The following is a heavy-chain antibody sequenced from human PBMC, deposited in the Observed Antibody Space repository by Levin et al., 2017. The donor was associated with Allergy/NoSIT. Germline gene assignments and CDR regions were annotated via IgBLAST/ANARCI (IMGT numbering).Heavy chain of an antibody. J-gene: IGHJ6*03. V-gene: IGHV3-66*01. CDR2: MYPGSST. CDR1: GFSVSSNY. CDR3: ARVVYGRGATIYTYYYMDV. D-gene: IGHD5-24*01. Sequence: PGGSLRLSCAASGFSVSSNYMSWVRQPPGKGLEWVSVMYPGSSTYNADSVKGRFTISRDTSKNTLFLQMNNLRAEDTAVYYCARVVYGRGATIYTYYYMDVWGKGTTVTVSS.